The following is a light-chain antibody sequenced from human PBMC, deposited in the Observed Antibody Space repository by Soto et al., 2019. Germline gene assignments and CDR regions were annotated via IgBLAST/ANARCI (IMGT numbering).Light chain of an antibody. Sequence: VVLTQSPISLPVTLGQPASISCRSSQSLVYRDGNTYLNWFQQRPGQSPRSLIYKVSDRDSGGPDRFSGSGSGTDFTLIISRVEAEDVGVYYCMQGTRWPPYSFGQGTKLEIK. J-gene: IGKJ2*03. V-gene: IGKV2-30*01. CDR1: QSLVYRDGNTY. CDR2: KVS. CDR3: MQGTRWPPYS.